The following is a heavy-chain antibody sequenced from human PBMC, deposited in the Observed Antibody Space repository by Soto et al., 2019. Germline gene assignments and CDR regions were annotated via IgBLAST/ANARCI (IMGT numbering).Heavy chain of an antibody. D-gene: IGHD5-12*01. Sequence: QVQLQESGPGLVKPSETLSLNCTVSGGSIRGYYWSWIRQAPGKGLEWIGYIHSCGSSKQDSSLKSRVTLTVDTSRNQVSLQVTSVTAADTAVYYCARVIGGYTTGYGMDVWGQGTAVTVS. J-gene: IGHJ6*02. CDR3: ARVIGGYTTGYGMDV. CDR2: IHSCGSS. V-gene: IGHV4-59*01. CDR1: GGSIRGYY.